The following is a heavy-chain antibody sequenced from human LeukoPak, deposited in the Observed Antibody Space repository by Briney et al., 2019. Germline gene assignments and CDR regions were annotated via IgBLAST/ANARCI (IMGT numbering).Heavy chain of an antibody. D-gene: IGHD1-26*01. CDR2: ISYDGSNK. V-gene: IGHV3-30*18. CDR3: AKVKYSGSPRYYFDY. Sequence: PGGSLRLSCAASGFTFSSYGMHWVRQAPGKGLEWVAVISYDGSNKYYADSVKGRFTISRDNSKNTLYLQMNSLRAEDMAVYYCAKVKYSGSPRYYFDYWGQGTLVTVSS. J-gene: IGHJ4*02. CDR1: GFTFSSYG.